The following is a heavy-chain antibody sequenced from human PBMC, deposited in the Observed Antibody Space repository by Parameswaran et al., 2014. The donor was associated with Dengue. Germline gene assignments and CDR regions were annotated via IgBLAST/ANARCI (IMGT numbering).Heavy chain of an antibody. CDR1: GFTFSSYG. Sequence: GSRLKISCAASGFTFSSYGMHWVRQAPGKGLEWVAVISYDGSNKYYADSVKGRFTISRDNSKNTLYLQMNSLRAEDTAVYYCAKDEYYDSSGYYYVGAMIDYWGQGTLVTVSS. CDR2: ISYDGSNK. CDR3: AKDEYYDSSGYYYVGAMIDY. J-gene: IGHJ4*02. V-gene: IGHV3-30*18. D-gene: IGHD3-22*01.